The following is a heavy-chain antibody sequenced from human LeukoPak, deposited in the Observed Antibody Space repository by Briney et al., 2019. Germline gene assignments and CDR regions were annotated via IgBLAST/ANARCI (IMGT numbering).Heavy chain of an antibody. J-gene: IGHJ3*02. V-gene: IGHV4-34*01. D-gene: IGHD6-13*01. CDR1: GGSFSGYY. CDR2: INHSGST. Sequence: SETLSLTCAVYGGSFSGYYWSWIRQPPGKGLKWMGEINHSGSTNYNPSLKSRVTISVDTSKNQFSLKLSSVTAADTAVYYCAKAAGAAYDAFDIWGQGTMVTVSS. CDR3: AKAAGAAYDAFDI.